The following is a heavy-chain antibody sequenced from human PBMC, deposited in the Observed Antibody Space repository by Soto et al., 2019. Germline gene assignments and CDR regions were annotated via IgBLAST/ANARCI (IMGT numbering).Heavy chain of an antibody. CDR2: VKNILSIP. CDR3: ARYCSSTSCQVYYYGMDV. J-gene: IGHJ6*02. D-gene: IGHD2-2*01. CDR1: GDTFSFYT. V-gene: IGHV1-2*02. Sequence: VSVKVSCKASGDTFSFYTINWVRQAPGLGLEWMGRVKNILSIPNYEHTFKGRVTMTRDTSISTAYMELSRLRHDDKAVYYCARYCSSTSCQVYYYGMDVWGQGTTVTVSS.